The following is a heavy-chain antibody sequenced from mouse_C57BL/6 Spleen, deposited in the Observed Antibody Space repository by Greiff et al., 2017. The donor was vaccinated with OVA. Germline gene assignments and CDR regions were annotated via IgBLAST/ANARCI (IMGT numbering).Heavy chain of an antibody. CDR3: ARGGVYDYDGAWFAY. D-gene: IGHD2-4*01. CDR1: GYTFTDYY. V-gene: IGHV1-75*01. J-gene: IGHJ3*01. CDR2: IFPGSGST. Sequence: VQLQQSGPELVKPGASVKISCKASGYTFTDYYINWVKQRPGQGLEWIGWIFPGSGSTYYNEKFKGKATLTVDKSSSTAYMLLSSLTSEDSAVYFCARGGVYDYDGAWFAYWGQGTLVTVSA.